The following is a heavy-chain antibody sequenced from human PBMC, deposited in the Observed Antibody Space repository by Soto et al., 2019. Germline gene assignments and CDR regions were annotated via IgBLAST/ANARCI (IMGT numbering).Heavy chain of an antibody. CDR2: IKQDGSEK. CDR1: GFTFSSYA. V-gene: IGHV3-7*01. CDR3: ARVGDILRYFDWLFFDY. J-gene: IGHJ4*02. Sequence: GGSLRLSCAASGFTFSSYAMSWVRQAPGKGLEWVANIKQDGSEKYYADSVKGRFTISRDNAKNSLYLQMNSLRAEDTAVYYCARVGDILRYFDWLFFDYWGQGALVIVSS. D-gene: IGHD3-9*01.